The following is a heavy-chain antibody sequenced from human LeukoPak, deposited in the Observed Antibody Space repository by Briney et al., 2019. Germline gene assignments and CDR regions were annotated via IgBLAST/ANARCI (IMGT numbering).Heavy chain of an antibody. CDR2: ISSSSSYI. Sequence: PGGTLRLSCAASGFTFSTYSMNWVRQAPGKGLEWVSSISSSSSYIHYADSVKGRFTISRDNAKNSLYLQINSLRAEDTAVYYCAREDRYYDILTGYYFEGFDYWGQETLVTVSS. D-gene: IGHD3-9*01. CDR3: AREDRYYDILTGYYFEGFDY. J-gene: IGHJ4*02. V-gene: IGHV3-21*01. CDR1: GFTFSTYS.